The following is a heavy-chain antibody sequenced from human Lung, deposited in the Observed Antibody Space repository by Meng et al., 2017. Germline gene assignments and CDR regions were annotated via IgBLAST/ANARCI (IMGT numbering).Heavy chain of an antibody. CDR1: GFSFPDAW. CDR3: ATGAAAADH. CDR2: IKSNSDGGTT. D-gene: IGHD6-13*01. Sequence: EVKLGGLGGGFVKPGGSLGLSWVASGFSFPDAWMSRVRQATGKGLEWVGRIKSNSDGGTTDYAAPVKGRFTISRDDSKNTLYLQMNSLITEDTAVYFCATGAAAADHWGQGTLVTVSS. V-gene: IGHV3-15*01. J-gene: IGHJ4*02.